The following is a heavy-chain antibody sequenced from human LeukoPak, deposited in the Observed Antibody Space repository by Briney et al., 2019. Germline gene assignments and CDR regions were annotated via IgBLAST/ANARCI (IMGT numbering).Heavy chain of an antibody. D-gene: IGHD1-26*01. Sequence: SETLSLTCAVSGYSISSGYYWGWIRQPPGKGVEWIGSIYHSGSTYYNPSLKSRVTISVDTSKNQFSLKLSSVAAADTAVYYCARQWELRLEFGYWGQGTLVTVSP. V-gene: IGHV4-38-2*01. J-gene: IGHJ4*02. CDR3: ARQWELRLEFGY. CDR2: IYHSGST. CDR1: GYSISSGYY.